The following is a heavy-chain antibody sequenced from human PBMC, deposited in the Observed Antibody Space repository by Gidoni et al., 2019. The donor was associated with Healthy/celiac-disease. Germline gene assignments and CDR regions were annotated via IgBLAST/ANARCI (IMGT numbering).Heavy chain of an antibody. CDR1: GFTFSSYS. CDR2: ISSSSSYI. D-gene: IGHD3-10*01. Sequence: EVQLVESGGGLVKPGGSLRLSCAASGFTFSSYSMNWVRQAPGKGLEGVSSISSSSSYIYYADSVKGRFTISRDNAKNSLYLQMNSLRAEDTAVYYCARVYGGFGEGYGMDVWGQGTTVTVSS. J-gene: IGHJ6*02. V-gene: IGHV3-21*01. CDR3: ARVYGGFGEGYGMDV.